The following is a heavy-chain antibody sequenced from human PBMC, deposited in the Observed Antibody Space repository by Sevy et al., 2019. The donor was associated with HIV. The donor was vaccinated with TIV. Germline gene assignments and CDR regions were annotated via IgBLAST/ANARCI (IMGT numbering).Heavy chain of an antibody. CDR3: ARSLKDWTPSAGH. CDR1: GFTFSDYY. V-gene: IGHV3-11*06. Sequence: GGSLRLSCTASGFTFSDYYMSWIRQAPGKGLECVSFISSTTGYTNYAGSVKGRFTISRDNAKNSLYLQMNNLRAEDTAVYYCARSLKDWTPSAGHWGQGTLVTVSS. D-gene: IGHD1-1*01. CDR2: ISSTTGYT. J-gene: IGHJ4*02.